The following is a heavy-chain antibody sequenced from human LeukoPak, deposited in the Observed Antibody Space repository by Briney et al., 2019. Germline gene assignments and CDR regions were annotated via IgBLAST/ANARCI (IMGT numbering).Heavy chain of an antibody. CDR2: IYYTGST. J-gene: IGHJ6*03. CDR3: AREWGGSQYDYYYYYMDV. V-gene: IGHV4-39*07. CDR1: GGSISSSTYY. Sequence: SETLSLTCTLSGGSISSSTYYWGWIRQSPGKGLEWIGSIYYTGSTYYNPALKSRVIISVDTSKNQFSVKVNSVTAADTAVYYCAREWGGSQYDYYYYYMDVWGKGTTVTVSS. D-gene: IGHD1-26*01.